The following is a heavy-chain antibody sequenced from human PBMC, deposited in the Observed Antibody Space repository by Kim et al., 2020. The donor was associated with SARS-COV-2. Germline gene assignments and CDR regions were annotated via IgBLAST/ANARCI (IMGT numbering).Heavy chain of an antibody. Sequence: GGSLRLSCTASGFDFSTYGMHWVRQAPGKGLVWVALIKIDGSNTYYADSVQGRFTISRDNSKNTLYLQMNNLRADDTAVYYCARGGYGGSRYFDHWGRGT. CDR2: IKIDGSNT. CDR1: GFDFSTYG. V-gene: IGHV3-30*02. CDR3: ARGGYGGSRYFDH. D-gene: IGHD3-22*01. J-gene: IGHJ2*01.